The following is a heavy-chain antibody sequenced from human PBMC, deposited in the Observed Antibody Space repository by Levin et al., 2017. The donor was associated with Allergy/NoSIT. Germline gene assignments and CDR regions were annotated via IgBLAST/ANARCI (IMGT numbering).Heavy chain of an antibody. D-gene: IGHD3-9*01. J-gene: IGHJ4*02. CDR1: GFTSSNAW. V-gene: IGHV3-15*01. CDR2: IKSKTDGGTT. CDR3: TAYYDILNGYYTRLDN. Sequence: GGSLRLSCAATGFTSSNAWMSWVRQAPGKGLEWVGRIKSKTDGGTTDYAAPVKGRFTISRDDSKNTLYLQMNSLKTEDTAVYYCTAYYDILNGYYTRLDNWGQGTLVTVSS.